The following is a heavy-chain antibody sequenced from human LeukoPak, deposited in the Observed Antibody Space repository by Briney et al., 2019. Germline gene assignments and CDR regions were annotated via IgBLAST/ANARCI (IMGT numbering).Heavy chain of an antibody. CDR3: ARDGVYYYYMDV. V-gene: IGHV1-69*05. D-gene: IGHD3-3*01. J-gene: IGHJ6*03. CDR2: IIPIFGTA. Sequence: SVKVSCKASGGTFSSYAISWVRQAPGQGLEWMGGIIPIFGTANYAQKFQGRVTITTDESTSTAYMELSSLRSEDTAVYYCARDGVYYYYMDVWGKGTTVTVSS. CDR1: GGTFSSYA.